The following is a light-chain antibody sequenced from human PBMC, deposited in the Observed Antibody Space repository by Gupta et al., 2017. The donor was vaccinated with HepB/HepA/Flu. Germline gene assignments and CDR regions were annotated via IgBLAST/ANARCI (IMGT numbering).Light chain of an antibody. CDR3: GTWDSSLSAVV. J-gene: IGLJ2*01. CDR1: SSNIGNNY. CDR2: DNN. Sequence: QSVLTQPPSVSVAPGQKVTISCSGSSSNIGNNYVSWYQQIPGTAPKLLIYDNNKRPSGIPDRFSGSKSGTSATLGITGLQTGDEADYYCGTWDSSLSAVVFGGGTKLTVL. V-gene: IGLV1-51*01.